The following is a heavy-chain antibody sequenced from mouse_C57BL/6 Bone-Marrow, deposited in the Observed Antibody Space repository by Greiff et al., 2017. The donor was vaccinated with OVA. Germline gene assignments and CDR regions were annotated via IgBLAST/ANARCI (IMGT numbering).Heavy chain of an antibody. CDR3: AWYRFAY. V-gene: IGHV1-82*01. J-gene: IGHJ3*01. D-gene: IGHD1-1*02. Sequence: VQLQQSGPELVKPGASVKISCKASGYAFSSSWMNWVKQRPGKGLEWIGRIYPGDGDTNYNGKFKGKATLTADKSSSTSYMQLSSLTSEDSAVYFCAWYRFAYWGQGTLVTVSA. CDR1: GYAFSSSW. CDR2: IYPGDGDT.